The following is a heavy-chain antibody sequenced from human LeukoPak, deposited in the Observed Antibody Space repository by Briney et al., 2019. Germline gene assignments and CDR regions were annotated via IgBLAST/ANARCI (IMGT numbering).Heavy chain of an antibody. CDR3: ARELVVGAHGFYYYGMDV. CDR2: IIPIFGTA. D-gene: IGHD1-26*01. V-gene: IGHV1-69*13. CDR1: GGTFSSYA. J-gene: IGHJ6*02. Sequence: SVKVSCKASGGTFSSYAISWVRQAPGQGLEWMGGIIPIFGTANYAQKFQGRVTITADESTSTAYMELSSLRSEDTAVYYCARELVVGAHGFYYYGMDVWGQGTTVTVSS.